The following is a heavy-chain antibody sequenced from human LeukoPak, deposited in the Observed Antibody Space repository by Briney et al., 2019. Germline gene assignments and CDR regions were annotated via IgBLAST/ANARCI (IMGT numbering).Heavy chain of an antibody. V-gene: IGHV3-23*01. CDR1: GFTFSSYA. CDR3: ARGEGYCGSTTCYNWFDP. J-gene: IGHJ5*02. D-gene: IGHD2-2*01. Sequence: GGSLRLSCAASGFTFSSYAMSWVRQAPGKGLEWVSAISGSGGSTYYADSVKGRFTISRDNSKNTLYLQMNSLRAEDTAVYYCARGEGYCGSTTCYNWFDPWGQGTLVTVSS. CDR2: ISGSGGST.